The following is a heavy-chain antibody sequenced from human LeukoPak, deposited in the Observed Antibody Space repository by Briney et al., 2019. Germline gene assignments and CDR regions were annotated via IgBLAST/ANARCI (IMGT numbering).Heavy chain of an antibody. CDR3: AGTYYDFWSGYQDAYYGMDV. D-gene: IGHD3-3*01. CDR2: IYYSGST. J-gene: IGHJ6*02. V-gene: IGHV4-59*01. CDR1: GGSISSYH. Sequence: SETLSLTCTVSGGSISSYHWSWIRQPPGKGLEWIGYIYYSGSTNYNPSLKSRVTISVDTSKNQFSLKLSSVTAADTAVYYCAGTYYDFWSGYQDAYYGMDVWGQGTTVTVSS.